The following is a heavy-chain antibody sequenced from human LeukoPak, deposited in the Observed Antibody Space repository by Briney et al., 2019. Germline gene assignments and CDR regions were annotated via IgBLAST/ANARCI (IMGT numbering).Heavy chain of an antibody. V-gene: IGHV4-30-2*01. D-gene: IGHD2-2*01. Sequence: SSETLSLTCTVSGGSISSGGYYWSWIRQPPGKGLEWIGYIYHSGSTYYNPSLKSRVTISVDRSKNQFSLKLSSVTAADTAVYYCARSLRVVVPAASPQGSWFDPWGQGTLVTVSS. J-gene: IGHJ5*02. CDR3: ARSLRVVVPAASPQGSWFDP. CDR2: IYHSGST. CDR1: GGSISSGGYY.